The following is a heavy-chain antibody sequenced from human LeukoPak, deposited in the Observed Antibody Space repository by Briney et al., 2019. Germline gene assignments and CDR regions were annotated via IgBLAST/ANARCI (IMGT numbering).Heavy chain of an antibody. J-gene: IGHJ4*02. CDR1: GFTFSSYS. Sequence: GGSLRLSCAASGFTFSSYSMNWVRQAPGKGLEWVSSISSSSSYIYYADSVKGRFTISRDNAKNSLYLQMNSLRAEDTAVYYCARDGNDYGDPFDYWGQGTLVTVSS. CDR3: ARDGNDYGDPFDY. D-gene: IGHD4-17*01. CDR2: ISSSSSYI. V-gene: IGHV3-21*01.